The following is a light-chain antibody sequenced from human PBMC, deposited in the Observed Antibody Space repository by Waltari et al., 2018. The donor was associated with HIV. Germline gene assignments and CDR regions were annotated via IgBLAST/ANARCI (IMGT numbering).Light chain of an antibody. J-gene: IGLJ3*02. CDR2: DDS. V-gene: IGLV3-21*02. Sequence: SYVLTQPPSVSVAPGQPAMITCGGNNIGSKTVQWYQQKPGQAPILVSYDDSDRPSGIPARVSGSNSGNTATLTISRVEAGDEADYFGQVWDGNSDHQVFGGGTKLTVL. CDR1: NIGSKT. CDR3: QVWDGNSDHQV.